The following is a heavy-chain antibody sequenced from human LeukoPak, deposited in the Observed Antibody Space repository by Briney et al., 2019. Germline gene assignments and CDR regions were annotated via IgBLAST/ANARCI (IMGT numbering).Heavy chain of an antibody. V-gene: IGHV3-23*01. J-gene: IGHJ4*02. CDR2: LSTSPR. Sequence: GGSLRLSCAASGFTITNYAMSWVRQGPGKGLEWVSGLSTSPRYADSVRGRFTVSRDHSTNTLYLQMNRLRAADTAVYYCARGEVAVQYYFESWGQGTLVTVSS. D-gene: IGHD3-22*01. CDR1: GFTITNYA. CDR3: ARGEVAVQYYFES.